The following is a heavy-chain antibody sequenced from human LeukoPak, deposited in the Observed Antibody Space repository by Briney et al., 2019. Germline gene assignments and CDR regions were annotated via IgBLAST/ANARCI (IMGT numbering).Heavy chain of an antibody. CDR3: TTEYYYDSSGLFDY. V-gene: IGHV3-15*01. CDR2: IKSKRDGGTT. Sequence: TGGSLRLSCAVSGFTFSSGWMSWVRLAPGKGLEWVGRIKSKRDGGTTDYAAPVNGRFTISRDDSKNTLYLQMNSLKTEDTAVYYCTTEYYYDSSGLFDYWGQGTLVTVSS. CDR1: GFTFSSGW. D-gene: IGHD3-22*01. J-gene: IGHJ4*02.